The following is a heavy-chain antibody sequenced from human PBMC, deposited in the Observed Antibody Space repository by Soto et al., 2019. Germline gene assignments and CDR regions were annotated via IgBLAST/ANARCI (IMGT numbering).Heavy chain of an antibody. J-gene: IGHJ6*02. CDR1: GYTFTIYY. CDR2: INPSGGGT. D-gene: IGHD6-13*01. V-gene: IGHV1-46*01. Sequence: ASVKVSCEASGYTFTIYYVHWVRQAPGQGLEWLGIINPSGGGTNYAQKFQGRVTMARDTSTSTVYMELSSLRSEDTAVYYCARDTPNYSSSWYFEFQGDGLDVWGQGTTVTVSS. CDR3: ARDTPNYSSSWYFEFQGDGLDV.